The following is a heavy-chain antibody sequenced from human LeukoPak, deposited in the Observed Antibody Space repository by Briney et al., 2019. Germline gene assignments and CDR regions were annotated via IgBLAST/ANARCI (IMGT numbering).Heavy chain of an antibody. Sequence: ASVKVSCKTSGYTFTDYYLHWVRQAPGQGLEWMGRIDPNSGGTNYAQKFQVRVTVTRVTSISTVYMELSGLRSDDTAVYYCARVPGPYTTSRFDYWGQGTLVTVSS. J-gene: IGHJ4*02. CDR3: ARVPGPYTTSRFDY. CDR2: IDPNSGGT. CDR1: GYTFTDYY. D-gene: IGHD6-13*01. V-gene: IGHV1-2*02.